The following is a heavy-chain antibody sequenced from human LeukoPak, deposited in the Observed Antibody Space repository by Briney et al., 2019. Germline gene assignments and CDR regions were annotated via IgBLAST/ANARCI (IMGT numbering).Heavy chain of an antibody. CDR1: GGSISSSTYY. CDR2: IYYSGST. D-gene: IGHD3-22*01. V-gene: IGHV4-39*07. Sequence: PSETLSLTCTVSGGSISSSTYYWGWIRQPPGKGLEWIGSIYYSGSTYYNPSLKSRVTMSVDTSKNQFSLKLSSVTAADTAVYYCARASYSYDISGWVPFDYWGQGTLVTVSS. CDR3: ARASYSYDISGWVPFDY. J-gene: IGHJ4*02.